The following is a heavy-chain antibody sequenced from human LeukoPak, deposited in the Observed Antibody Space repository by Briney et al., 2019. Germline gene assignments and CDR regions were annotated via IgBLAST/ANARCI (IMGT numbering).Heavy chain of an antibody. CDR1: GCTFTGYY. V-gene: IGHV1-2*06. CDR3: ARGLAAAGTNAFDI. CDR2: INPNSGGT. J-gene: IGHJ3*02. D-gene: IGHD6-13*01. Sequence: ASVKVSCKASGCTFTGYYMHWVRQAPGQGLEWMGRINPNSGGTNYAQKFQGRVTMTRDTSISTVYMELSRLTSDDTAVYYCARGLAAAGTNAFDIWGQGTMVTVSS.